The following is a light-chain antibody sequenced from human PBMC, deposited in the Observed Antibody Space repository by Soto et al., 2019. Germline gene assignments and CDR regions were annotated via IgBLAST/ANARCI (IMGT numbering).Light chain of an antibody. V-gene: IGKV3-20*01. CDR1: QSVSSTY. CDR3: QQYGSSSWT. J-gene: IGKJ1*01. CDR2: GAS. Sequence: EIVLTQSPGTLSLSPGERATLSCRASQSVSSTYLAWYQQQPGQAHRLLIYGASNRATGIPDRFSGSGSGTDFTLTISRLEPEDFAVYYCQQYGSSSWTFGQGTKVDIK.